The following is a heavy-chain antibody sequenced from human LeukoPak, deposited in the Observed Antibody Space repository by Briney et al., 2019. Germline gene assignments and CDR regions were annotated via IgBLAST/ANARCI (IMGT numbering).Heavy chain of an antibody. CDR3: ASLPYDILTGPYYYYYYMDV. Sequence: SETLSLTCTVSGYSISSGYYWGWIRQPPGKGLEWIGSIYHSGSTYYNPSLKSRVTISVDTSKNQFSLKLSSVTAADTAVYYCASLPYDILTGPYYYYYYMDVWGRGTTVTVSS. CDR1: GYSISSGYY. D-gene: IGHD3-9*01. V-gene: IGHV4-38-2*02. J-gene: IGHJ6*03. CDR2: IYHSGST.